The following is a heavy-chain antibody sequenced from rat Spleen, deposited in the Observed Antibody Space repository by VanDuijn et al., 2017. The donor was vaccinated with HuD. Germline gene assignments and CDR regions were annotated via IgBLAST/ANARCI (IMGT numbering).Heavy chain of an antibody. CDR2: IIHDGSNT. CDR1: GLSFSNYD. CDR3: ARGGGVDY. J-gene: IGHJ2*01. V-gene: IGHV5-7*01. D-gene: IGHD1-11*01. Sequence: EVQLVESGGGLVQPGRSMKLSCAASGLSFSNYDMAWVRQAPKKGLEWVATIIHDGSNTYYRDSVKGRFTISRDNAKSTLYLQMDGLTSEDTATYYCARGGGVDYWGQGIMVTVSS.